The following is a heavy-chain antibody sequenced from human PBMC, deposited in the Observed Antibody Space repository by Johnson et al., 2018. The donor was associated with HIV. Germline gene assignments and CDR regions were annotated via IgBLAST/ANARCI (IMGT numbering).Heavy chain of an antibody. J-gene: IGHJ3*02. CDR1: GFTFSSYA. V-gene: IGHV3-30-3*01. CDR3: ARDRIVGADYDAFDI. D-gene: IGHD1-26*01. Sequence: QVQLVESGGGVVQPGRSLRLSCAASGFTFSSYAMHWVRQAPGKGLEWVAVISYDGSNKYYADSVKGRFTISRDNSKNTLYLQMNSLRAEDTAVYHGARDRIVGADYDAFDIWGQGTMVTVSS. CDR2: ISYDGSNK.